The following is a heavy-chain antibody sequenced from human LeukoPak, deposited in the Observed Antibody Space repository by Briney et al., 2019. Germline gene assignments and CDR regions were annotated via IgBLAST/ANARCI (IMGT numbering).Heavy chain of an antibody. CDR3: AKTRGSVVVTAIRFFFDY. CDR1: GFTFSSYG. CDR2: ISGSGGST. Sequence: GGSLRLSCAASGFTFSSYGMHWVRQAPGKGLEWVSAISGSGGSTYYADSVKGRFSISRDNSKNTLYLQMNSLRAEDTAVYYCAKTRGSVVVTAIRFFFDYWGQGTLVTVSS. J-gene: IGHJ4*02. V-gene: IGHV3-23*01. D-gene: IGHD2-21*02.